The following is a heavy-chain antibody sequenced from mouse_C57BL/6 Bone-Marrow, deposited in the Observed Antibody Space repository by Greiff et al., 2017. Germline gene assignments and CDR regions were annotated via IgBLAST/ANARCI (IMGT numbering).Heavy chain of an antibody. D-gene: IGHD2-2*01. CDR3: ATYGYWFAY. CDR1: GYSITSGYY. CDR2: ISYDGSN. V-gene: IGHV3-6*01. J-gene: IGHJ3*01. Sequence: VQLQQSGPGLVKPSQSLSLTCSVTGYSITSGYYWNWIRQFPGNKLEWMGYISYDGSNNYNPSLKNRISITRDTSKNQFFLKLNSVTTEDTATYYCATYGYWFAYWGQGTLVTVSA.